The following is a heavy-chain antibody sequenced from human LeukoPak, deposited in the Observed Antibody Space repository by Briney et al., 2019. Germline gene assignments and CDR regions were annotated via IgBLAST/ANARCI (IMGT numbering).Heavy chain of an antibody. Sequence: ASVKVSCKASGYTFTGYYMHWVRQAPGQGLEWMGWINPNSGGTNYAQKFQGRVTMTRDTSISTAYMELRSLRSDDTAVYYCARAGPYYYDSSGCDYWGQGTLVTVSS. CDR2: INPNSGGT. CDR1: GYTFTGYY. D-gene: IGHD3-22*01. CDR3: ARAGPYYYDSSGCDY. V-gene: IGHV1-2*02. J-gene: IGHJ4*02.